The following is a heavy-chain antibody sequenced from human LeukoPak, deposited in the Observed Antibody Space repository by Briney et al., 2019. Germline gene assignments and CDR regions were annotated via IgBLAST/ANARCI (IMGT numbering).Heavy chain of an antibody. CDR2: IKQDGSEK. CDR3: ARDVLGPFDY. D-gene: IGHD3-16*01. J-gene: IGHJ4*02. Sequence: GGSLRLSCTASGFTFGDYAMSWVRQAPGKGLEWVANIKQDGSEKYYVDSVKGRFTISRDNAKNSLYLQMNSLRAEDTAVYYCARDVLGPFDYWGQGTLVTVSS. V-gene: IGHV3-7*01. CDR1: GFTFGDYA.